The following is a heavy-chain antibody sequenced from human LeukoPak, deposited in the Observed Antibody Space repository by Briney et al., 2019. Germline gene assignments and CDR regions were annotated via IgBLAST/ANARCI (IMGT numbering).Heavy chain of an antibody. Sequence: SETLSLTCTVSGGSVSSGSYYWSWIRQPPGKGLEWIGYIYYSGSAKYNPSLKSRVTISVDTSKNQFSLKLTSVTAADTAVYYCARGFGDWGLSWFDPWGQGTLVSVSS. D-gene: IGHD3-10*01. J-gene: IGHJ5*02. CDR3: ARGFGDWGLSWFDP. V-gene: IGHV4-61*01. CDR1: GGSVSSGSYY. CDR2: IYYSGSA.